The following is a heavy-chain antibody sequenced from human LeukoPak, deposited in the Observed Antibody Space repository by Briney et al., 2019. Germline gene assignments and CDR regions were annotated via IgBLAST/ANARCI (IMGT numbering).Heavy chain of an antibody. J-gene: IGHJ4*02. Sequence: SETLSLTRAVYGGSFSGYYWTWPRQIPGKGLEWIGQINHSGSATYSPSLKSRLTISVATSTNQFSLELSSVTAADTAVYYCARGGTDSSDYYWGFYYFDYWGRGTLVTVSS. D-gene: IGHD3-22*01. V-gene: IGHV4-34*01. CDR1: GGSFSGYY. CDR2: INHSGSA. CDR3: ARGGTDSSDYYWGFYYFDY.